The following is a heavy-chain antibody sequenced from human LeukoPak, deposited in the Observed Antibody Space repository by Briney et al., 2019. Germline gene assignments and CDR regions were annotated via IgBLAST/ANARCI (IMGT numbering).Heavy chain of an antibody. CDR3: ARVVVVVVPAAKGALDY. Sequence: GGSLRLSCAASGFTFSSYSMNWVRQAPGKGLEWVSYISSSSSTIYYADSVKGRFTISRDNAKNSLYLQMNSLRAEDTAVYYCARVVVVVVPAAKGALDYWGQGTLVTVSS. D-gene: IGHD2-2*01. V-gene: IGHV3-48*01. J-gene: IGHJ4*02. CDR1: GFTFSSYS. CDR2: ISSSSSTI.